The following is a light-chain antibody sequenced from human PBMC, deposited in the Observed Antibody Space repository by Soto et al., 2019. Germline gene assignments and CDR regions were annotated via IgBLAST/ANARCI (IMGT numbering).Light chain of an antibody. Sequence: QSALTQPASVSGSPGQSITISCTGTSSDVGGYNYVSWYQQHPGKAPKLMIYEVSTRPSGVSNRFSGSKSGNKASLTISGLQDEDEADYYCISYSSSTSPYVIGTGTKVTVL. CDR3: ISYSSSTSPYV. CDR2: EVS. J-gene: IGLJ1*01. V-gene: IGLV2-14*01. CDR1: SSDVGGYNY.